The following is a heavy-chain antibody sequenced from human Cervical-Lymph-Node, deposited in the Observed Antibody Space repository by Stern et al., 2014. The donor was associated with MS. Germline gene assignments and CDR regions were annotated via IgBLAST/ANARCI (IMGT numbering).Heavy chain of an antibody. CDR2: IWYDGSNQ. CDR1: GFSFSRYA. Sequence: QVQLVQSGGGVVQPGRSLRLSCAASGFSFSRYAMHWVRQAPGKGLEWVALIWYDGSNQYYADSVTGRFTISRDNFKNTLYLQMNSLRAEDTAVYYCASAYSSSHYYFDYWGQGTLVTVSS. D-gene: IGHD6-13*01. V-gene: IGHV3-33*01. CDR3: ASAYSSSHYYFDY. J-gene: IGHJ4*02.